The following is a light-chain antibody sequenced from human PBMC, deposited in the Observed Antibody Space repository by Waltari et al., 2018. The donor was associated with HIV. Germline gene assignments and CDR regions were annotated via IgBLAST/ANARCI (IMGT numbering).Light chain of an antibody. CDR2: KAS. J-gene: IGKJ1*01. Sequence: DIQMTQSPSTLSASVGDRVSITCRASPSISSSLAWYQQKPGKVPKLLIYKASTLESGVPSRFSGSGSGTQFTLTISSLQPDDFATYYCQQYGRSRTFGQGTKVDIK. V-gene: IGKV1-5*03. CDR3: QQYGRSRT. CDR1: PSISSS.